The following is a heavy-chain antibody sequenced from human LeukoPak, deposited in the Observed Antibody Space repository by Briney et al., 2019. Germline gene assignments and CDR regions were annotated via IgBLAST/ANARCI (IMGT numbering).Heavy chain of an antibody. CDR3: ARSHSSYYDGDFDY. CDR1: GGSISSYY. Sequence: SETLSLTCTVSGGSISSYYWSWSRQPPGKGLEWIGYIYYSGSTNYNPSLKSRVTISVDTSKNQFSLKLSSVTAADTAVYYCARSHSSYYDGDFDYWGQGTLVTVSS. J-gene: IGHJ4*02. CDR2: IYYSGST. D-gene: IGHD3-22*01. V-gene: IGHV4-59*01.